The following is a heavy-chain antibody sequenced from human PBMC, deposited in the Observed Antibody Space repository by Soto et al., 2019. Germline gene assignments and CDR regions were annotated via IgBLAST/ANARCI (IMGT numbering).Heavy chain of an antibody. CDR1: GFTFGDYA. J-gene: IGHJ6*02. Sequence: GGSLRLSCTASGFTFGDYAMSWFRQAPGKGLEWVGFIRSKAYGGTTEYAASVKGRFTISRDDSKSIAYLQMNSLKTEDTAVYYCTRDLFSLDSGSYYYYYYGMDVWGQGTTVTVSS. CDR2: IRSKAYGGTT. CDR3: TRDLFSLDSGSYYYYYYGMDV. D-gene: IGHD1-26*01. V-gene: IGHV3-49*03.